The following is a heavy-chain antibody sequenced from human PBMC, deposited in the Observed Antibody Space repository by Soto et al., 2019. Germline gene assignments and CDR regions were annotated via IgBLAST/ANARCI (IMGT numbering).Heavy chain of an antibody. D-gene: IGHD1-1*01. CDR1: GGSFSGHY. V-gene: IGHV4-34*10. Sequence: SETLSLTCAVYGGSFSGHYWTWIRQPPGKGLEWIGSIYHTGSTYYSKSLRSRLTMSADTSKSQFSLRLSSVTAADTAVYYCARATGTLRSRDCDYWGQGSLVTVSS. J-gene: IGHJ4*02. CDR3: ARATGTLRSRDCDY. CDR2: IYHTGST.